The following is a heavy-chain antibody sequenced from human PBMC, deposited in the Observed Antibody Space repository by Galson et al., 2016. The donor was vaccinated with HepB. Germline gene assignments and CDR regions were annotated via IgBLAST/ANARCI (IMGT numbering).Heavy chain of an antibody. V-gene: IGHV3-11*01. Sequence: SLRLSCAASGLIFSNYYISWIRQAPGKGLEWVTYISPSGTTKFYNDSVKGRSTISRDNANHSIYLQMNSLRVEDTAMYYCAASEYGSGSFNYWGQGILVSVSA. J-gene: IGHJ4*02. CDR2: ISPSGTTK. CDR3: AASEYGSGSFNY. CDR1: GLIFSNYY. D-gene: IGHD3-10*01.